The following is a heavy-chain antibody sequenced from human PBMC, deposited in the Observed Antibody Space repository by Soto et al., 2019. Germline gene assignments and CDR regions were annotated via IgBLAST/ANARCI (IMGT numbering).Heavy chain of an antibody. J-gene: IGHJ5*02. V-gene: IGHV4-59*01. CDR3: ARANSSTWYKLEYKWFDP. Sequence: PSETLSLTCTASGASINDFYWSWIRQTPWKGLEWVGFMYYSETTKYNPSLKGRVNMSLDTSKNQVSLHLKSVTAADTAVYYCARANSSTWYKLEYKWFDPWGQGTQVTVSS. D-gene: IGHD6-13*01. CDR1: GASINDFY. CDR2: MYYSETT.